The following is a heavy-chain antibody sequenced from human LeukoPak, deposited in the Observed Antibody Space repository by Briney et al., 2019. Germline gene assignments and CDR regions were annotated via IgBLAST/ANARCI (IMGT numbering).Heavy chain of an antibody. Sequence: SETLSLTCTVSGYSISSGYYWGFIRQSPGKGLEWIGSIYHSGRTYYNPSLKSRLTISVDTSKNQFSLKLSSVTAADTAVYYCTGKYYYDTSGYYYADYWGQGTLVTVSS. CDR2: IYHSGRT. V-gene: IGHV4-38-2*02. J-gene: IGHJ4*02. CDR3: TGKYYYDTSGYYYADY. D-gene: IGHD3-22*01. CDR1: GYSISSGYY.